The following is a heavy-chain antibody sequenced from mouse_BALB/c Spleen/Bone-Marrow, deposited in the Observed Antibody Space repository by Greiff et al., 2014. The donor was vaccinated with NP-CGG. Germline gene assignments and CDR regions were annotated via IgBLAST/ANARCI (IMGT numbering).Heavy chain of an antibody. J-gene: IGHJ4*01. CDR1: GFNIKDTY. Sequence: GAELVKPGASVKLSCTASGFNIKDTYIHWVKQRPEQGLEWIGRIDPANGNTKYDPKFQGKATITTDTSSNTAYLQLSSLTSEDTAVYYCAQGYDWAMDYWGQGTSVTVSS. CDR3: AQGYDWAMDY. V-gene: IGHV14-3*02. D-gene: IGHD2-14*01. CDR2: IDPANGNT.